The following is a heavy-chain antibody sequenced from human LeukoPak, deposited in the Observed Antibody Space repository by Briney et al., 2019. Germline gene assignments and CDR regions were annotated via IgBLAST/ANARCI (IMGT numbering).Heavy chain of an antibody. CDR1: GYSISSGYF. CDR2: IYHSGST. V-gene: IGHV4-38-2*02. CDR3: ARDYKVLNGFVPREVGATGGWFDP. J-gene: IGHJ5*02. Sequence: SETLSLTCTVSGYSISSGYFWGWIRPPPGKGLEWIGTIYHSGSTYYNPSLKSRVTISLDTSKNQFSLELSSVTAADTAVYYCARDYKVLNGFVPREVGATGGWFDPWGQGTLVTVSS. D-gene: IGHD1-26*01.